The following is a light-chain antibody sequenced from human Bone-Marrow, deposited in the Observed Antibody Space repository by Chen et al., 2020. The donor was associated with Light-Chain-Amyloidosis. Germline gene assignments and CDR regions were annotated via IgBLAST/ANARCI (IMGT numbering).Light chain of an antibody. V-gene: IGLV6-57*01. J-gene: IGLJ3*02. CDR1: SGSIATNY. Sequence: NFMLTQPHSVSESPGKTVIISCTRSSGSIATNYVQWYQQRPGSSPTTVIYEDDQRPSGVPDRVSGSIDRSSNSASLTISGLKAEDEADYDCQSYQGSSQGVFGGGTTLTVL. CDR3: QSYQGSSQGV. CDR2: EDD.